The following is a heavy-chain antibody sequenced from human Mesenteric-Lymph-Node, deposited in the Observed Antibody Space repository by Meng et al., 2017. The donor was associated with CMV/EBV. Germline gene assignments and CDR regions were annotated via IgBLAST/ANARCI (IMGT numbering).Heavy chain of an antibody. CDR1: GFNFNTHW. CDR3: AKDRGNWDALDI. V-gene: IGHV3-74*01. J-gene: IGHJ3*02. D-gene: IGHD1-20*01. CDR2: INSDGSST. Sequence: GGSLRLSCAASGFNFNTHWMHWVRQAPGKGLVWVSRINSDGSSTSYADSVKGRFTISRDNAKNTLYLQMNSLIVEDTAVYYCAKDRGNWDALDIWGQGTMVTVSS.